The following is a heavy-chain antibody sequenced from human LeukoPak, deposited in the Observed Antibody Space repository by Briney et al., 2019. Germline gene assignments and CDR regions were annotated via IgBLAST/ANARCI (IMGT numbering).Heavy chain of an antibody. CDR2: MSGNAVGA. V-gene: IGHV3-23*01. J-gene: IGHJ3*01. CDR1: GFTFSNYV. CDR3: ARLSLGPMAFDF. D-gene: IGHD2/OR15-2a*01. Sequence: GGPLRLSCAASGFTFSNYVMSWVRQAPGKGLEWVSSMSGNAVGAYYADSVKGRFTISRDNSKNTLYLQMDSLRAEDTAVYYCARLSLGPMAFDFWGQGTTVTVS.